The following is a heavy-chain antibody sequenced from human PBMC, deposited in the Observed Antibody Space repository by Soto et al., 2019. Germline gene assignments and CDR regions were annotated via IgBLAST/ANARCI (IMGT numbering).Heavy chain of an antibody. CDR1: GYTFTSYA. CDR3: ARAGYSSSWYDWFDP. V-gene: IGHV1-3*01. CDR2: INAGNGNT. Sequence: GASVKVSCKASGYTFTSYAMHWVRQAPGQRLEWMGWINAGNGNTKYSQKFQGRVTITRDTSASTAYMELSSLRSEDSAVYYCARAGYSSSWYDWFDPWGQGTLVTVSS. D-gene: IGHD6-13*01. J-gene: IGHJ5*02.